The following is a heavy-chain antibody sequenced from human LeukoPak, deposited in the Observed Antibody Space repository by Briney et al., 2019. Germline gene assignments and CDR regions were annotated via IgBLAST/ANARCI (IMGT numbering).Heavy chain of an antibody. CDR3: AEGTAG. CDR1: GFTLSSYA. J-gene: IGHJ4*02. CDR2: ISDTGNT. V-gene: IGHV3-23*01. Sequence: GGSLRLSCAASGFTLSSYAMSWVRQAPGKGLERVSAISDTGNTYHADSVKGRFTISRDSSKNTLFLQMNSLRAEDTAVYYCAEGTAGWGQGTLVSVSS. D-gene: IGHD4-17*01.